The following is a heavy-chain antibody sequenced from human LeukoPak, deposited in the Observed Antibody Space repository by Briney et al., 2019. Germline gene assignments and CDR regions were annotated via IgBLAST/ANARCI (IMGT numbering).Heavy chain of an antibody. J-gene: IGHJ3*02. Sequence: GGSLRLSCAVSGFTFSSYWMHWVRQAPGKGLVWVSRINSDGSSTSYADSVKGRFTISRDNAENTLYLQMNSLRAEDTAVYYCARDDAMVRGTIDIWGQGTMVTVSS. CDR2: INSDGSST. CDR1: GFTFSSYW. V-gene: IGHV3-74*01. D-gene: IGHD3-10*01. CDR3: ARDDAMVRGTIDI.